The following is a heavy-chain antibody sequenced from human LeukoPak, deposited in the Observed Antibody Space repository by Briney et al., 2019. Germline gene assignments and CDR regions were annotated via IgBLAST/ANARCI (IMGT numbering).Heavy chain of an antibody. CDR3: ARRGGHGGSFDY. J-gene: IGHJ4*02. Sequence: SETLSLTCTVSGGSTTGYFWSWIRQPPGKGLEWIGYVYYSGRTSYNPSLKSQVAISVDTSKNQFSLKLSSVTAADTAVYYCARRGGHGGSFDYWGQGTLVTVSS. V-gene: IGHV4-59*08. CDR2: VYYSGRT. D-gene: IGHD4-23*01. CDR1: GGSTTGYF.